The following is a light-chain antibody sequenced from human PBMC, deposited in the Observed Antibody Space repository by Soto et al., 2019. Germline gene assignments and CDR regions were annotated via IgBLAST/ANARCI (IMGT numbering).Light chain of an antibody. CDR3: QQRSKWPRFT. J-gene: IGKJ3*01. CDR2: DVS. V-gene: IGKV3-11*01. CDR1: QSVSSY. Sequence: EIVLTQSPATLSLSPGERATLSCRASQSVSSYLAWYQQKPGQAPRLLIYDVSNMATGIPARFSGSGSGTDFTLTIRSLEPEDFAVYYCQQRSKWPRFTFGPGTKVDI.